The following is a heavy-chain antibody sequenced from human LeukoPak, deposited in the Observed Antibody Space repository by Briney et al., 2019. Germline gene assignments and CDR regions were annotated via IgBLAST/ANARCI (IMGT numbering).Heavy chain of an antibody. CDR1: GFTFSSYS. J-gene: IGHJ4*02. CDR2: ISSSSSTI. Sequence: GGSLRLSCAASGFTFSSYSMNWVRQAPGKGLEWVSYISSSSSTIYYADSVKGRFTISRDNSKNTLYLQMNSLRAEDTAVYYCARISELFDLSYGTPIDYWGQGTLVTVSS. CDR3: ARISELFDLSYGTPIDY. D-gene: IGHD5-18*01. V-gene: IGHV3-48*01.